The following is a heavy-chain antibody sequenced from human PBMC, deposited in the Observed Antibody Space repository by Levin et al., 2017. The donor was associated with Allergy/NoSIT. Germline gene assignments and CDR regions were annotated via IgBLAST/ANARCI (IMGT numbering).Heavy chain of an antibody. CDR1: GGSISSGNYY. D-gene: IGHD5-18*01. CDR3: VRIQLSTYYCDY. J-gene: IGHJ4*02. Sequence: SETLSLTCTVSGGSISSGNYYWSWIRQHPGKGLEWIVSIYYSGSTYYNPSLKSRVTISVDTSKNQFSLRLSSVTAADTAAYYCVRIQLSTYYCDYWGQGTLVTVSS. CDR2: IYYSGST. V-gene: IGHV4-31*03.